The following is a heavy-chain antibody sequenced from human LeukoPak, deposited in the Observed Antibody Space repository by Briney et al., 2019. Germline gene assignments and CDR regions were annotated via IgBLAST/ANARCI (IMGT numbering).Heavy chain of an antibody. Sequence: SETLSLTCTVSGGSISSYYLSWIRQPAGKGLEWIGRIYSRGTTYNPSLKDRVTMPADTSRNHVSLTLNSVTAADTAVYYCATGQSSSSSKYNWFDPWGQGTLVTVSS. CDR2: IYSRGT. J-gene: IGHJ5*02. CDR1: GGSISSYY. CDR3: ATGQSSSSSKYNWFDP. V-gene: IGHV4-4*07. D-gene: IGHD6-6*01.